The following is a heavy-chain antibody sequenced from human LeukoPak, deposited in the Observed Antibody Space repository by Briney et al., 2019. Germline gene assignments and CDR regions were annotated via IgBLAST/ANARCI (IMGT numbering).Heavy chain of an antibody. D-gene: IGHD4-17*01. Sequence: ASVKVSCKASGYTFTDYYMHWVRQAPGQGLDWIGWINPHSGDTHYAERFQGRVTMTRDTSISTAYMDLSRLGSDDTAVYYCARGSALRQTTGTTFDYWGQGTLVTVSS. CDR3: ARGSALRQTTGTTFDY. CDR2: INPHSGDT. V-gene: IGHV1-2*02. CDR1: GYTFTDYY. J-gene: IGHJ4*02.